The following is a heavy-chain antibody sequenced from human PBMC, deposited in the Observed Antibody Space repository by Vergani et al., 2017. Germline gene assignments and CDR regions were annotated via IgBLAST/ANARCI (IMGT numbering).Heavy chain of an antibody. D-gene: IGHD6-13*01. V-gene: IGHV3-33*01. CDR2: IWYDGSNK. CDR1: GFTFSSYG. Sequence: QVQLVESGGGVVQPGRSLRLSCAASGFTFSSYGMHWVRQAPGKGLEWVTVIWYDGSNKYYADSEKGRFTISRDNSKNTLYLQMNSLRAEDTAVYYCARSYSSSWYYYYGMDVWGQGTTVTVSS. J-gene: IGHJ6*02. CDR3: ARSYSSSWYYYYGMDV.